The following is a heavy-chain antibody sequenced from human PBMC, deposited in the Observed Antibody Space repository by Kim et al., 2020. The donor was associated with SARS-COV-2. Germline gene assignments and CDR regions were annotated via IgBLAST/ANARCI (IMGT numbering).Heavy chain of an antibody. CDR2: T. CDR3: ARDSAGDAFDI. J-gene: IGHJ3*02. Sequence: TNHNPPLQRRFTISVTKSKNQFSLKLGAVTAADTAVYYCARDSAGDAFDIWGQGTMVTVSS. D-gene: IGHD6-13*01. V-gene: IGHV4-4*02.